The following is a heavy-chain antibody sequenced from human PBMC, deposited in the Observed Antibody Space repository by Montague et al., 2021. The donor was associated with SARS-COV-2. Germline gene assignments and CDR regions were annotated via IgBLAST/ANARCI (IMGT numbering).Heavy chain of an antibody. Sequence: CAISGDSVSSNRATWHWIRQSPSRGLEWLGRTYYRSRWSNDYAVSVRSRIIINPDTSTNQLSLQLSSVTPEDTAVYFCARERWAVGVSFDYWGQGTLVTVSS. J-gene: IGHJ4*02. CDR2: TYYRSRWSN. V-gene: IGHV6-1*01. CDR1: GDSVSSNRAT. CDR3: ARERWAVGVSFDY. D-gene: IGHD1-26*01.